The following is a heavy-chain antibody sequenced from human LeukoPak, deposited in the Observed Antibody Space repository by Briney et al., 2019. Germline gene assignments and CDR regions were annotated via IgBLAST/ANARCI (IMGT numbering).Heavy chain of an antibody. CDR1: GFTFSSYW. CDR3: AKDLGPGSMATSPGFDY. V-gene: IGHV3-74*01. CDR2: INTDGSST. D-gene: IGHD5-24*01. J-gene: IGHJ4*02. Sequence: GGSLRLSCAASGFTFSSYWMHWVRQAPGKGLVWVSVINTDGSSTNYADSVKGRFTISRDNAKNTLYLQMNSLRAEDTAVYYCAKDLGPGSMATSPGFDYWGQGTLVTVSS.